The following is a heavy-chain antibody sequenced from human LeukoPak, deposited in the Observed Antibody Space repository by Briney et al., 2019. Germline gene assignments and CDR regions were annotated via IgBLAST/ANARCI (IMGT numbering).Heavy chain of an antibody. CDR3: AKDSSRTRSTYNWFDS. Sequence: PGGSLRLSCAASGFTFSSYAMSWVRQAPGKGLEWVSAISGSGGSTYYADSVKGRFTISRDNSKNTLYLQMNSLRAEDTAVYYCAKDSSRTRSTYNWFDSWGQGTLVTVSS. CDR1: GFTFSSYA. V-gene: IGHV3-23*01. J-gene: IGHJ5*01. CDR2: ISGSGGST.